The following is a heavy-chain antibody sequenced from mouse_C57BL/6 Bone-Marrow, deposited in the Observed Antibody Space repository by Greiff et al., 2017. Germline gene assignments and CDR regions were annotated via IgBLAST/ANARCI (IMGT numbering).Heavy chain of an antibody. D-gene: IGHD2-12*01. CDR1: GYTFTSYW. J-gene: IGHJ1*03. CDR3: ARPCYSDDWYFEV. CDR2: IYPGSGST. V-gene: IGHV1-55*01. Sequence: QVQLQQPGAELVKPGASVKMSCKASGYTFTSYWITWVKQRPGQGLEWIGEIYPGSGSTNYNEKFKSQGTLTVDTSSSTAYMQLSSLTSADSAVYYGARPCYSDDWYFEVGGTGTTVTVSS.